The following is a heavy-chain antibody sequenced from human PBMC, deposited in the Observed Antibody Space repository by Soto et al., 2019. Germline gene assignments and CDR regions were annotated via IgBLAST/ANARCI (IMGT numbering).Heavy chain of an antibody. CDR2: IKQDGSEK. CDR3: ARDGPIVGATAAFDI. J-gene: IGHJ3*02. V-gene: IGHV3-7*01. Sequence: ESGGGLVQPGGSLRLSCAASGFTFSSYWMSWVRQAPGKGLEWVANIKQDGSEKYYVDSVKGRFTISRDNAKNSLYLQMNSLRAEDTAVYYCARDGPIVGATAAFDIWGQGTMVTVSS. CDR1: GFTFSSYW. D-gene: IGHD1-26*01.